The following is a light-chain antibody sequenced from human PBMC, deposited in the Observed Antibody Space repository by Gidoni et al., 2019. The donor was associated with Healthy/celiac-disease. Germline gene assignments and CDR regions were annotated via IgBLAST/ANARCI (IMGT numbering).Light chain of an antibody. CDR3: QQRSNWLT. CDR2: DAS. CDR1: QSVSSY. Sequence: EIVLTQSPATLSLSPGERATLSCRASQSVSSYLAWYQQKPGQAPRLLLYDASNRATGIPARFSGSESGTDFTLTISSLEPEDFAVYYCQQRSNWLTFGGGTKVDIK. J-gene: IGKJ4*01. V-gene: IGKV3-11*01.